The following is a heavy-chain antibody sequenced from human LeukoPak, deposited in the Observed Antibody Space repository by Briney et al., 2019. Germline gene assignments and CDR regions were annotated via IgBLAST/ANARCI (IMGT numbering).Heavy chain of an antibody. D-gene: IGHD3-22*01. Sequence: PGGSLRLSCSASGFSFSDYDMNWIRQAPGKGLEWVSYIRSDGSTIYDAASVRGRFSTSRNNAAQSLFLQMNSLRVDDTAVYYCAREGRGYYGDFDFWGQGTLVTVS. J-gene: IGHJ4*02. CDR2: IRSDGSTI. V-gene: IGHV3-11*01. CDR3: AREGRGYYGDFDF. CDR1: GFSFSDYD.